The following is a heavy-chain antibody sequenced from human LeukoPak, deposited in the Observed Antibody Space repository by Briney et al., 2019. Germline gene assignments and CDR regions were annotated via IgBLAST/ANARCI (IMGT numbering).Heavy chain of an antibody. Sequence: SQTLSLTCTVSGGSLSGHFWSWFRRPPGKGLENIGYIHSSGSTTYNPSYKSRVTVSLEMSKNQFLLSLSSVTAADTAVYYCARDPGDTDWYNFDFWGQGILVTVSS. CDR2: IHSSGST. D-gene: IGHD3-9*01. V-gene: IGHV4-59*11. CDR1: GGSLSGHF. CDR3: ARDPGDTDWYNFDF. J-gene: IGHJ4*02.